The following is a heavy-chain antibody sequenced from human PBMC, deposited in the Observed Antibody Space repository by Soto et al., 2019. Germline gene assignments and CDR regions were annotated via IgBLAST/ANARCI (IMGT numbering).Heavy chain of an antibody. V-gene: IGHV1-2*04. J-gene: IGHJ6*02. CDR2: INPNSGGT. D-gene: IGHD6-13*01. CDR1: GYTFTGYY. Sequence: ASVKVSCKXSGYTFTGYYMHWVRQAPGQGLEWMGWINPNSGGTNYAQKFQGWVTMTRDTSISTAYMELSRLRSDDTAVYYCARTALAAAGPGYYYYGMDVWGQGTTVTVSS. CDR3: ARTALAAAGPGYYYYGMDV.